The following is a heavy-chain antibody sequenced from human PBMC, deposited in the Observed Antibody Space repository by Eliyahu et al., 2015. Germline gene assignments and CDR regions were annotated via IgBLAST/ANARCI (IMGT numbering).Heavy chain of an antibody. Sequence: EVQLVESGGGLVQPGRSLRLXCTASGFTFGDYAXSWVRQAPGKGLEWVGFIRSKAYGGTTEYAASVKGRFTISRDDSKSIAYLQMNSLKTEDTAVYYCTRGGPVDWLFLFDYWGQGTLVTVSS. D-gene: IGHD3/OR15-3a*01. J-gene: IGHJ4*02. V-gene: IGHV3-49*04. CDR2: IRSKAYGGTT. CDR3: TRGGPVDWLFLFDY. CDR1: GFTFGDYA.